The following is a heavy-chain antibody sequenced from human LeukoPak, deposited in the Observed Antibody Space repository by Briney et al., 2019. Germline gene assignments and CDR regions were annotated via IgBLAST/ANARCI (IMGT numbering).Heavy chain of an antibody. Sequence: SETLSLTCTVSGGSISSYYWSWIRQPPGKGLEWIGYIYYSGSTNYNPSLKSRVTISVDTSKNQFSLKLSSVTAADTALYYCAIRFGRLEAGGTPFDSWGQGTLVTVSS. CDR3: AIRFGRLEAGGTPFDS. CDR1: GGSISSYY. CDR2: IYYSGST. D-gene: IGHD6-13*01. V-gene: IGHV4-59*01. J-gene: IGHJ4*02.